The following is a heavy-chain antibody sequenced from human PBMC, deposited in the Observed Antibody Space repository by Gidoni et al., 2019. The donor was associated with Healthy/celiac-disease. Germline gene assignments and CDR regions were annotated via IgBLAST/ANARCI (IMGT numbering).Heavy chain of an antibody. Sequence: EVQLVESGGGLVQPGRSLRLSCAASGFTFDDYARHWVRQAPGKGLGWVSGISWNSGSIGYADSVKGRFTISRDNAKNSLYLQMNSLRAEDTALYYCAKDTPGATVTTVGGTFDIWGQGTMVTVSS. CDR3: AKDTPGATVTTVGGTFDI. CDR1: GFTFDDYA. V-gene: IGHV3-9*01. CDR2: ISWNSGSI. J-gene: IGHJ3*02. D-gene: IGHD4-17*01.